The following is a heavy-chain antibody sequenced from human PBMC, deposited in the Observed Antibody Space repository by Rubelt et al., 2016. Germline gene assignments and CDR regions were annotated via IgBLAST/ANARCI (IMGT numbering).Heavy chain of an antibody. Sequence: EVQLVESGGGLVQPGGSLRLSCAASGFIFSRYWMAWVRQAPGKGLEWVANIKQDGGEQYYADSVKGRFTISRDNAKSSMYLQMNSLRVEGTAVYYCATSWDYWGQGTLVAVSS. V-gene: IGHV3-7*01. CDR3: ATSWDY. J-gene: IGHJ4*02. CDR2: IKQDGGEQ. CDR1: GFIFSRYW.